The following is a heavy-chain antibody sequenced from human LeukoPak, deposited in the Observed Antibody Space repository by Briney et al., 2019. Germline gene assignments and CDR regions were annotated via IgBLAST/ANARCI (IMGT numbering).Heavy chain of an antibody. V-gene: IGHV3-48*03. J-gene: IGHJ6*02. CDR1: GFTFSSYE. D-gene: IGHD3-9*01. Sequence: GGSLRLSCAASGFTFSSYEMSWVRQAPGKGLEWVSYISSSGSTIYYADSVKGRFTISRDNAKNSLYLQMNSLRAEDTAVYYCARDCYDISTGYYGVGMDVWGQGTTVTVSS. CDR2: ISSSGSTI. CDR3: ARDCYDISTGYYGVGMDV.